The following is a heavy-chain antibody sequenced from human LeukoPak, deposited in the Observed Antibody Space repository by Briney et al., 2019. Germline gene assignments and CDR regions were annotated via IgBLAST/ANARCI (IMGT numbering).Heavy chain of an antibody. Sequence: ASVKVSCKASGYTFTGYYMHWVRQAPGQGLEWMGWINPNSGGTNYAQKFQGRVTMTRDTSISTACMELSRLRSDDTAVYYCARDKMQQLATFDYWGQGTLVTVSS. J-gene: IGHJ4*02. CDR1: GYTFTGYY. CDR2: INPNSGGT. CDR3: ARDKMQQLATFDY. V-gene: IGHV1-2*02. D-gene: IGHD6-13*01.